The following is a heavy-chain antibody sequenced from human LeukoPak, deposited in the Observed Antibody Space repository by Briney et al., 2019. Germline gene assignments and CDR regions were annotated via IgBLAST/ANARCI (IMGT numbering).Heavy chain of an antibody. CDR3: ARYGIVVVPAAIPWFDP. V-gene: IGHV4-34*01. CDR2: INHSGST. D-gene: IGHD2-2*02. J-gene: IGHJ5*02. Sequence: PSETLSLTCAVYGGSFSGYYWSWIRQPPGKGLEWIGEINHSGSTNYNPSLKSRVTISVDTSKNQFSLKLSSVTAADTAVYYCARYGIVVVPAAIPWFDPWGQGTLVTVSS. CDR1: GGSFSGYY.